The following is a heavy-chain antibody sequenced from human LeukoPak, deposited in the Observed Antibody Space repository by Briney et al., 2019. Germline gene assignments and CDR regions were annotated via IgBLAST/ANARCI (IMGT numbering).Heavy chain of an antibody. CDR3: ARCPGPSNYGNWFDP. CDR2: INHSGST. V-gene: IGHV4-34*01. D-gene: IGHD4-11*01. CDR1: GGSFSGYY. Sequence: PSETLSLTCAVYGGSFSGYYWSWIRQPPGKGLEWIGEINHSGSTNYNPSLKSRVTISVDTSKNQFSLKLSSVTAADTAVYYCARCPGPSNYGNWFDPWGQGTLVTVSS. J-gene: IGHJ5*02.